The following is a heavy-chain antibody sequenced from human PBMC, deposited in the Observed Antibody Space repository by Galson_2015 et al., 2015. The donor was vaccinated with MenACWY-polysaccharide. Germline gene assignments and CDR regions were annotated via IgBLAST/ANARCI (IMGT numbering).Heavy chain of an antibody. Sequence: SVKVSCKASGYTFTGNYINWVRQAPGQGLEWMGWIDPNTGGTNYAQKFQGRVTMTRDTSINTAYMELSRLRSDDTAVYYCAKWVVPLGAFGSWGQGTLVTVSS. CDR3: AKWVVPLGAFGS. CDR2: IDPNTGGT. CDR1: GYTFTGNY. J-gene: IGHJ5*02. D-gene: IGHD7-27*01. V-gene: IGHV1-2*02.